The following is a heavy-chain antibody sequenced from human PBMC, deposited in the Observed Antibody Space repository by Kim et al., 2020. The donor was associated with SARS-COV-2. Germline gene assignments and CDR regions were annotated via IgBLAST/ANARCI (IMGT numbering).Heavy chain of an antibody. CDR2: IIPIFGTA. V-gene: IGHV1-69*13. D-gene: IGHD1-7*01. Sequence: SVKVSCKASGGTFSSYAISWVRQAPGQGLEWMGGIIPIFGTANYAQKFQGRVTITADESTRTAYMELSSLRSEDTAVYYCAREGTGTPSQYYYYYMDVWGKGTTVTVSS. CDR3: AREGTGTPSQYYYYYMDV. J-gene: IGHJ6*03. CDR1: GGTFSSYA.